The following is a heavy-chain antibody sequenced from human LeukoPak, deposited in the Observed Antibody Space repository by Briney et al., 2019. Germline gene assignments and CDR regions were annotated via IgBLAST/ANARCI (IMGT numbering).Heavy chain of an antibody. D-gene: IGHD3-22*01. J-gene: IGHJ3*02. CDR3: ARQENYYDSSGVDI. V-gene: IGHV4-61*02. Sequence: PSQTLSLTCTVSGDSIGSGPYYWTWIWQPAGKGLEWIGRIYTSGSTNYNPSLKSRVTISVDTSKNQFSLKLSSVTAADTAVYYCARQENYYDSSGVDIWGQGTMVTVSS. CDR1: GDSIGSGPYY. CDR2: IYTSGST.